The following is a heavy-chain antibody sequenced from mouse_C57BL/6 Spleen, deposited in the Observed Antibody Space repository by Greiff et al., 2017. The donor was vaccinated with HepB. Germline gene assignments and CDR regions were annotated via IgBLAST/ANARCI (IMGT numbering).Heavy chain of an antibody. CDR3: TRAYSSPYAMDY. CDR1: GFTFSSYA. V-gene: IGHV5-9-1*02. Sequence: EVQLVESGEGLVKPGGSLKLSCAASGFTFSSYAMSWVRQTPEKRLEWVAYISSGGDYIYYADTVKGRFTISRDNARNTLYLQLSSLKSEDTAMYYCTRAYSSPYAMDYGGERTAIAVSS. CDR2: ISSGGDYI. D-gene: IGHD1-1*01. J-gene: IGHJ4*01.